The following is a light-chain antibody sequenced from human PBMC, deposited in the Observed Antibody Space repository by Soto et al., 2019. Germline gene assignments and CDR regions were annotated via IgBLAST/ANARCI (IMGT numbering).Light chain of an antibody. Sequence: VVMTQSPGTLSVSPGEGVTLSCRASQSVGNSLAWYQQKPGQAPRLLIFGASTRVTGIPARFSGSGSGTEFTLTITSLQSEDFAVYYCQQYNNWPEHTFGQGTKVDIK. J-gene: IGKJ2*01. CDR2: GAS. CDR3: QQYNNWPEHT. CDR1: QSVGNS. V-gene: IGKV3-15*01.